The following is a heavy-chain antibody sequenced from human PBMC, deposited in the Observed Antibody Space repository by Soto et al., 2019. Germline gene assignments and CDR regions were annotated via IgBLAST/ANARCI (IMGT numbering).Heavy chain of an antibody. CDR3: AKEDIVVVTATPYLDY. J-gene: IGHJ4*02. CDR2: ISGSGGKT. CDR1: GFAFSSYA. V-gene: IGHV3-23*01. Sequence: GGSLRLSCAASGFAFSSYAMSWVRQAPGKGLEWVSAISGSGGKTYCADSVKGRFTISRDNSKNTLYLQMNSLRAEDTAAYYCAKEDIVVVTATPYLDYWGQGTLVTVSS. D-gene: IGHD2-21*02.